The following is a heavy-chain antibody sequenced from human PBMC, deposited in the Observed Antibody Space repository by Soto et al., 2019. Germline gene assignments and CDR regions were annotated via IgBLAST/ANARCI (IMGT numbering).Heavy chain of an antibody. V-gene: IGHV3-74*01. Sequence: PGGSLRLSCAASGFTLSGYWMHWVRQVPGKGLVWVSRISSDGRTTNYAGSVGGRFTISRDNAKNTLYVQMNSLRAEDTAVYYCVRGNSGYGNFDYWGQGTLVTVSS. J-gene: IGHJ4*02. D-gene: IGHD5-12*01. CDR2: ISSDGRTT. CDR3: VRGNSGYGNFDY. CDR1: GFTLSGYW.